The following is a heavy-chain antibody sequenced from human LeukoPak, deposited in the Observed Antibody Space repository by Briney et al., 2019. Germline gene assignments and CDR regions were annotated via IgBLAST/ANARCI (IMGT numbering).Heavy chain of an antibody. CDR2: IYYSGST. J-gene: IGHJ2*01. Sequence: SETLSLTCTVSGGSISSYYWSWIRQPPGKGLEWIGYIYYSGSTNYNPSLKSRVTISVDTSKNQFSLKLSSVTAADTAVYYCARHPLAGLRWFGELLYFDLWGRGTLVTVSS. CDR3: ARHPLAGLRWFGELLYFDL. CDR1: GGSISSYY. D-gene: IGHD3-10*01. V-gene: IGHV4-59*08.